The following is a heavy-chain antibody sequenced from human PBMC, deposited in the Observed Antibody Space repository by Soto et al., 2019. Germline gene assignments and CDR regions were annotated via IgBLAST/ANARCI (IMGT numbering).Heavy chain of an antibody. Sequence: SETLSLTCTVSGGSIISSSYYWGWIRQPPGKGLEWIGEIYHSGSTNYNPSLKSRVTISVDKSKNQFSLKLSSVTAADTAVYYCARSNYYYGMDVWGQGTTVTVSS. CDR1: GGSIISSSYY. J-gene: IGHJ6*02. V-gene: IGHV4-39*07. CDR2: IYHSGST. CDR3: ARSNYYYGMDV.